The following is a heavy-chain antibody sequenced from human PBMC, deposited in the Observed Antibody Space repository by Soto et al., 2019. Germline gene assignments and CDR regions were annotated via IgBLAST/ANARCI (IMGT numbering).Heavy chain of an antibody. V-gene: IGHV4-28*03. D-gene: IGHD1-1*01. CDR3: ARGGVNDVYYYMDV. J-gene: IGHJ6*02. Sequence: QLQLQESGPGLVRPSGTLSLTCAVSGHSIRSNTWWDWIRQPPGKGLEWIGYVHHSGTTCYSASLQNRITMAVDMSNKQVSVDLRSVTVADPAVYLYARGGVNDVYYYMDVWGQGTTVTVSS. CDR1: GHSIRSNTW. CDR2: VHHSGTT.